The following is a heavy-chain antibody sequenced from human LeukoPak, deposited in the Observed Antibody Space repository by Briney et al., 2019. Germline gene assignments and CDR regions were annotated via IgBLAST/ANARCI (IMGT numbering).Heavy chain of an antibody. CDR3: ATEGGWQPTDYGDHVY. CDR2: ISPYNGNT. V-gene: IGHV1-18*01. Sequence: GASVKVSCKASGYDFTSVGITWVRQAPGQGLEWMGWISPYNGNTNYPQKLQGRVTMTTDTSTSTAYMELRSLRSDDTALYYCATEGGWQPTDYGDHVYWGQGTLVTVSS. J-gene: IGHJ4*02. D-gene: IGHD4-17*01. CDR1: GYDFTSVG.